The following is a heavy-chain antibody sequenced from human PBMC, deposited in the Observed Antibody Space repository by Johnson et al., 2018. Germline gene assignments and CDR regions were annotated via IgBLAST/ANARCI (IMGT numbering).Heavy chain of an antibody. CDR1: GDSLSNYG. Sequence: QVQLVQSGAEVKKPGSSVKLSCKASGDSLSNYGIHWLRQAPGQGLEWMGGISPMFGTPNYAQRFQGRVTITADESTITAYMELTSLTSEYTAVYYCAIDPGYYGSANYLYGMDVWGQGATVTVSS. CDR3: AIDPGYYGSANYLYGMDV. CDR2: ISPMFGTP. J-gene: IGHJ6*01. D-gene: IGHD3-10*01. V-gene: IGHV1-69*01.